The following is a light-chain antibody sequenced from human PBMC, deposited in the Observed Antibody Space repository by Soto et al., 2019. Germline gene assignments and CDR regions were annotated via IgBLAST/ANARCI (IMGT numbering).Light chain of an antibody. CDR2: GAS. CDR1: QSISRN. J-gene: IGKJ4*01. Sequence: EIVMTQSPGTLSVSPGESATLSCRASQSISRNLAWYQQKPGQSPRLLIYGASIRATDTPARFSGSGSGTEFTLTISTLQSEDFAVYFCQQYNTAHTFGGGTKVEIK. CDR3: QQYNTAHT. V-gene: IGKV3-15*01.